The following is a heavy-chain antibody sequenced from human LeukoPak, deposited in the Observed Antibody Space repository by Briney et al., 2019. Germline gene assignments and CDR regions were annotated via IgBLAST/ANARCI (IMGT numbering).Heavy chain of an antibody. D-gene: IGHD1-26*01. J-gene: IGHJ4*02. CDR3: ARVFSVGADY. CDR1: GFTFSSYW. V-gene: IGHV3-74*01. CDR2: INTDGSST. Sequence: GGSLRLSCAASGFTFSSYWMHWVRHAPGKGLVWVSRINTDGSSTTYADSVRGRFTISRDNAKNTLYLQMNSLRAEDTAVYYCARVFSVGADYWGQGTLVTVSS.